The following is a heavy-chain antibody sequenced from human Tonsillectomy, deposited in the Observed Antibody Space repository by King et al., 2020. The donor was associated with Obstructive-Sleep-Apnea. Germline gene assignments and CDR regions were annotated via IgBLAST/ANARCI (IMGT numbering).Heavy chain of an antibody. Sequence: VQLVESGGGLVQPGGSLRLSCAASGFTFRSYWMSWVRQAPGKGREWVANIKQDGSEKYYVDSVKGRFTISRDNAKNSLYLQMNSLRGEDTAVYYCARDTSGVDYWGQGILVTVSS. CDR2: IKQDGSEK. J-gene: IGHJ4*02. V-gene: IGHV3-7*01. CDR1: GFTFRSYW. D-gene: IGHD2-8*01. CDR3: ARDTSGVDY.